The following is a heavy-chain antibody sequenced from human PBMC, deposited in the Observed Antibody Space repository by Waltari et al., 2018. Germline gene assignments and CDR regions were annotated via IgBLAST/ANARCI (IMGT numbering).Heavy chain of an antibody. V-gene: IGHV1-2*02. CDR3: ARDWGVVAAYNAFDF. CDR1: GYIFTGPF. D-gene: IGHD2-21*01. Sequence: QIQLVQSGAEVQKPGASVTVSCKAHGYIFTGPFIHWLRHTPGQGLEWMGWINPKSGDTNYAQKFKGRITMTRDTSINTVYLELKRLTSADTAVYFCARDWGVVAAYNAFDFWGQGTLVTVSS. CDR2: INPKSGDT. J-gene: IGHJ4*02.